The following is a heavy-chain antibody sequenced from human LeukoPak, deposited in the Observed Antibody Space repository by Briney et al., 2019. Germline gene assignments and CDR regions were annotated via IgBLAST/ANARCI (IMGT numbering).Heavy chain of an antibody. CDR2: IYSGGGT. CDR1: GFIVSSNS. J-gene: IGHJ4*02. CDR3: MWISTGRY. V-gene: IGHV3-53*01. D-gene: IGHD2/OR15-2a*01. Sequence: GGSLRLSCAAAGFIVSSNSVTWDRQAPGKGLEWVSVIYSGGGTYYADSVKGRFTISRDNSKNTVYLQMNSLRPEDTAVYYCMWISTGRYWAQGTLVTVS.